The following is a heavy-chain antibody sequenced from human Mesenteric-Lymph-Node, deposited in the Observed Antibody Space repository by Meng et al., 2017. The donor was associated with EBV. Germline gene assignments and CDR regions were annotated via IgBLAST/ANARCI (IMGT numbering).Heavy chain of an antibody. CDR3: ARCSGGSCYSSSDFDC. V-gene: IGHV1-18*01. CDR2: ITPYNGDT. Sequence: VQWVRAGAEVKKPGASVKRSCKASGYTLSHFGITWVRQAPGQGLEWMGWITPYNGDTNYAQKFQGRVTMTTDTPSSTAYMELRSLRSDDTAMYYCARCSGGSCYSSSDFDCWGQGTLVTVSS. CDR1: GYTLSHFG. J-gene: IGHJ4*02. D-gene: IGHD2-15*01.